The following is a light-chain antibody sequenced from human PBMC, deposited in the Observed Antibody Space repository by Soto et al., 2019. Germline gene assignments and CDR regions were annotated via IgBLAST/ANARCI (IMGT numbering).Light chain of an antibody. CDR1: QSVSSTY. CDR2: GAS. Sequence: EIELTQSPGTLSLSPGERATLSCRASQSVSSTYLAWYQHKPGQAPRLLIYGASSRATGIPDRFSGSGSGTDFTLTISRLEPEDFAVYYCQYYGSSPWTFGQGTKVEIK. J-gene: IGKJ1*01. CDR3: QYYGSSPWT. V-gene: IGKV3-20*01.